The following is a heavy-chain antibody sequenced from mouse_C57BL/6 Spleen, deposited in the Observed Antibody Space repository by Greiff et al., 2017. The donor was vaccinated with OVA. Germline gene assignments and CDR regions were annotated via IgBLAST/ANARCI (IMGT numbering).Heavy chain of an antibody. J-gene: IGHJ4*01. D-gene: IGHD3-2*02. V-gene: IGHV3-6*01. CDR1: GYSITSGYF. CDR2: ISYDGSN. CDR3: ARDQVSGYVDAMEY. Sequence: LQESGPGLVKPSQSLSFTCSVSGYSITSGYFWNWIRQLPGNKLEWMGYISYDGSNNYNPYLKNRISITLDTAKNQVFMKLNTVTTEDTATYYCARDQVSGYVDAMEYWGQGTSVTVSS.